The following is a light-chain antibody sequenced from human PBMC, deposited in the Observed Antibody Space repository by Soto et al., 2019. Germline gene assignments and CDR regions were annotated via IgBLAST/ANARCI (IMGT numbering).Light chain of an antibody. CDR3: QQRSNWPLT. V-gene: IGKV3-11*01. CDR2: DAT. CDR1: QSVSTY. J-gene: IGKJ4*01. Sequence: EIVLTQSPATLSLSPGERATLSCRASQSVSTYLAWYHQKPGQAPRLLVYDATNRATGIPARFSGSGSGTDFTLTINSLEPEDFAVYSCQQRSNWPLTFGGGTKVEIK.